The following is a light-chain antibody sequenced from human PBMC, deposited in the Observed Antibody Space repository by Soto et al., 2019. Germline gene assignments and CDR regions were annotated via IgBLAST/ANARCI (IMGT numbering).Light chain of an antibody. CDR1: QSVNNK. CDR2: ETS. CDR3: QQYDKWPLT. V-gene: IGKV3-15*01. Sequence: DIVMTQSPATLSVSPGEGVTLSCRAGQSVNNKVAWYRQKPGQAPRLIIYETSTRASGVPATFSGWGSGTEFTLTISSLQSEDFAVYYCQQYDKWPLTFGGGTEVEI. J-gene: IGKJ4*01.